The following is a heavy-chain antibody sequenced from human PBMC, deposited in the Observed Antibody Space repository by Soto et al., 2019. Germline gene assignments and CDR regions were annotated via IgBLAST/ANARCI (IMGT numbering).Heavy chain of an antibody. CDR3: ARDALHYYYGMDV. Sequence: PSETLSLTCTVSGGSVSSGSYYWSWIRQPPGKGLEWIGYIYYSGSTNYNPSLKSRVTISVDTSKNQFSLKLSSVTAADTAVYYFARDALHYYYGMDVWGQGTTVTVSS. CDR1: GGSVSSGSYY. J-gene: IGHJ6*02. V-gene: IGHV4-61*01. CDR2: IYYSGST.